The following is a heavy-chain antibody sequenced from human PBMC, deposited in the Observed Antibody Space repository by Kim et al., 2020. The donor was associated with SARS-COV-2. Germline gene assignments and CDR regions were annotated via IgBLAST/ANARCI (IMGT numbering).Heavy chain of an antibody. V-gene: IGHV4-4*02. CDR1: GGSISSSNW. CDR3: ARETGYSSSWYPNDAFDM. D-gene: IGHD6-13*01. J-gene: IGHJ3*02. Sequence: SETLSLTCAVSGGSISSSNWWSWVRQPPGTGLEWIGEIYHSGSTNYNPSLKSRVTISVDKSKNQFSLKLSSVTAADTAVYYCARETGYSSSWYPNDAFDMWGQGTKVTVSA. CDR2: IYHSGST.